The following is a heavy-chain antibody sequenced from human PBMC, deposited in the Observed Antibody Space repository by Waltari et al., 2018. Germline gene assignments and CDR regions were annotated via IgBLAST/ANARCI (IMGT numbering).Heavy chain of an antibody. CDR1: GGSISNDSYY. D-gene: IGHD3-16*02. V-gene: IGHV4-39*01. CDR3: ARATRIMITFGGVIAFDP. Sequence: QLQLQESGPGLVKPSETLSLTCPVPGGSISNDSYYWAWVRQPPGKGVEGIGSIYHTGSTYYNPSLKSRVTVSQDTPKNQFSLKLSSVTAADTALYYCARATRIMITFGGVIAFDPWGQGTLVTVSS. J-gene: IGHJ5*02. CDR2: IYHTGST.